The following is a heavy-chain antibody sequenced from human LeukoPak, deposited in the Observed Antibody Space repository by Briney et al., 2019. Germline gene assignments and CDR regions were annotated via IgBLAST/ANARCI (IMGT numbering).Heavy chain of an antibody. V-gene: IGHV4-39*07. CDR3: ARAHDYGGNSVWYFDL. CDR2: IYHSGST. CDR1: GDSISSSSDH. D-gene: IGHD4-23*01. J-gene: IGHJ2*01. Sequence: PSETLSLTCTVSGDSISSSSDHWGWIRQPPGKGLEWIGEIYHSGSTNYNPSLKSRVTISVDESKNQFSLKLRSVTAADTAVYYCARAHDYGGNSVWYFDLWGRGTLVTVSS.